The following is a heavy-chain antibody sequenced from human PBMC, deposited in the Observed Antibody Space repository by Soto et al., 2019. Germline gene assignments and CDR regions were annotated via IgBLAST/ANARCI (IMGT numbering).Heavy chain of an antibody. J-gene: IGHJ6*02. CDR3: ARGGRVYSYGYHYYYGMAV. CDR2: IIPIFGTA. D-gene: IGHD5-18*01. Sequence: SVKVSCKASGGTFSSYAISWVRQAPGQGLEWMGGIIPIFGTANYAQKFQGRVTITADESTSTAYMELSSLRSEDTAVYYCARGGRVYSYGYHYYYGMAVWGQGTTVTVSS. V-gene: IGHV1-69*13. CDR1: GGTFSSYA.